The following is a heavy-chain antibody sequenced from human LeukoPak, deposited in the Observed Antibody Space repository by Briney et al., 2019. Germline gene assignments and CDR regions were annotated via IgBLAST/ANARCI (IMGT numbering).Heavy chain of an antibody. CDR1: GVSISSYY. J-gene: IGHJ4*02. D-gene: IGHD2-2*01. CDR3: AGIVVVPAATFDY. Sequence: SETLSLTCTVSGVSISSYYWSWIRQPPGKGLEWIGYIYYSGSTNYNPSLKSRVTISVDTSKNQFSLKLSSVTAADTAVYYCAGIVVVPAATFDYWGQGTLVTVSS. CDR2: IYYSGST. V-gene: IGHV4-59*01.